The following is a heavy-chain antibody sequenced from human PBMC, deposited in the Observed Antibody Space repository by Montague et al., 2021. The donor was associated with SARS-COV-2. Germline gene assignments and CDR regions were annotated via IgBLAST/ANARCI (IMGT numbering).Heavy chain of an antibody. Sequence: SETLSLTCAVSRGSFSNSYWTWVRQAPGKGLIWIGEINQDGTSNYNPSLKSRVPLSIDTSKNQISLKVTSVTAGDTAVYYCARGRPVRMTMRHFERTSPGALDMWGQGTPVIVSS. CDR3: ARGRPVRMTMRHFERTSPGALDM. CDR2: INQDGTS. CDR1: RGSFSNSY. V-gene: IGHV4-34*01. J-gene: IGHJ3*02. D-gene: IGHD3-9*01.